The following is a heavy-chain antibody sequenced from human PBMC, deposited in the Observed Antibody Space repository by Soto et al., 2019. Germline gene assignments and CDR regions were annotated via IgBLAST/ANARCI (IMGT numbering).Heavy chain of an antibody. V-gene: IGHV3-23*01. D-gene: IGHD2-15*01. J-gene: IGHJ3*02. CDR1: EFTVSGHA. Sequence: EVQVLESGGGLVQPGGSLRLSCEGSEFTVSGHAMTWIRQAPGKGPEWGSTITADGGTYYADSVKGRFAMSRDTSENTLSLQMNSLGAEDTAAYFCAPHVSCSGGSCQYDAFAIRGQGTMVTVSS. CDR3: APHVSCSGGSCQYDAFAI. CDR2: ITADGGT.